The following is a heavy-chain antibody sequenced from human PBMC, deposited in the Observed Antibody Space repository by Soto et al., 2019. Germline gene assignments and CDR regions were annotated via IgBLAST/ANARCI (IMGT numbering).Heavy chain of an antibody. CDR1: GFTFSSYS. Sequence: ESGGGLVQPGGSLRLSCAASGFTFSSYSMNWVRQAPGKGLEWVSYISSSSSTIYYADSVKGRFTISRDNAKNSLYLQMNSLRAEDTAVYYCARQSPYYDILTGYNAEYFQHWGQGTLVTVSS. D-gene: IGHD3-9*01. CDR2: ISSSSSTI. CDR3: ARQSPYYDILTGYNAEYFQH. V-gene: IGHV3-48*01. J-gene: IGHJ1*01.